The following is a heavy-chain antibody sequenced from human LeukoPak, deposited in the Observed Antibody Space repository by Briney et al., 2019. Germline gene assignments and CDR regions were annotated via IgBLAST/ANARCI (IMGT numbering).Heavy chain of an antibody. Sequence: GGSLRLSCAASGFTFDDYAMHWVRQAPGKGLEWVSGISWNSGSIGYADSVKGRFTISRDNAKNSLYLQMNSLRAEDTALYYCAKDIAPYYYGSGSALDYWGQGTLVTVSS. V-gene: IGHV3-9*01. J-gene: IGHJ4*02. CDR1: GFTFDDYA. CDR2: ISWNSGSI. D-gene: IGHD3-10*01. CDR3: AKDIAPYYYGSGSALDY.